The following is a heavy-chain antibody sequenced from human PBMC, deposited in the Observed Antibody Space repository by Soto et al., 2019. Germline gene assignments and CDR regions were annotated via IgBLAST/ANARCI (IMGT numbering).Heavy chain of an antibody. CDR1: GGSISSSSYY. V-gene: IGHV4-39*01. D-gene: IGHD3-10*01. J-gene: IGHJ5*02. CDR3: ASARGPTYYYGSGSHSFDP. CDR2: IYYSGST. Sequence: TVSGGSISSSSYYWGWIRQPPGKGLEWIGSIYYSGSTYYNPSLKSRVTISVDTSKNQFSLKLSSVTAADTAVYYCASARGPTYYYGSGSHSFDPWGQGTLVTV.